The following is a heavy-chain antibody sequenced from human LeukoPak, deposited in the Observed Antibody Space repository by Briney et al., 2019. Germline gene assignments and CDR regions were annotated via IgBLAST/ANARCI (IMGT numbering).Heavy chain of an antibody. Sequence: GGSLRLSCAASGFTFSSYSMSWVRQAPGKGLEWVSSISSSSSYIYYADSVKGRFTISRDNAKNSLYLQMNSLRAEDTAVYYCARALLFGAFDIWGQGTMVTVSS. CDR2: ISSSSSYI. V-gene: IGHV3-21*01. D-gene: IGHD3-16*01. J-gene: IGHJ3*02. CDR1: GFTFSSYS. CDR3: ARALLFGAFDI.